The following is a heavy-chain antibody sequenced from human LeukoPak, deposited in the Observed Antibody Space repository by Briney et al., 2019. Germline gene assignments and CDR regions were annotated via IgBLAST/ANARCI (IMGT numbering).Heavy chain of an antibody. CDR2: INPSGGST. CDR3: ARETYGGNSVRGAFDI. Sequence: GASVKVSCKASGYTFTSYYMHWVRQAPGQGLEWMGIINPSGGSTSYAQKFQGRVTMTRDTSTSTVYMELSSLRSEDTAVYYCARETYGGNSVRGAFDIWGQGTMVTVSS. D-gene: IGHD4-17*01. CDR1: GYTFTSYY. J-gene: IGHJ3*02. V-gene: IGHV1-46*01.